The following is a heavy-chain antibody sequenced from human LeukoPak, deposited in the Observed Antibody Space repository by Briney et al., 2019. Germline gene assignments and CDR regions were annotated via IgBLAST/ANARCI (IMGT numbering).Heavy chain of an antibody. CDR2: IYTSGST. V-gene: IGHV4-4*07. CDR1: GGSLSSYY. CDR3: ARDVWVFDSYDFWSGYPKYNWFDP. Sequence: PSETLSLTCTVSGGSLSSYYWSWIRQPAGKGLEWIGRIYTSGSTNYNPSLKSRVTMSVDTSKNQFSLKLSSVTAADTAVYYCARDVWVFDSYDFWSGYPKYNWFDPWGQGTLVTVSS. J-gene: IGHJ5*02. D-gene: IGHD3-3*01.